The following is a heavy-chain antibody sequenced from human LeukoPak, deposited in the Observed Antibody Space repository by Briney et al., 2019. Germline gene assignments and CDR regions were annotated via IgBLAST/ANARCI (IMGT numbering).Heavy chain of an antibody. CDR3: ARPLPPRFPVGWFDP. J-gene: IGHJ5*02. V-gene: IGHV4-39*02. CDR2: ISYGGST. D-gene: IGHD1-26*01. CDR1: GGSISSSSYS. Sequence: PSETLSLTCTVSGGSISSSSYSWGWIRQPPGKGLEWIGIISYGGSTHYNPSLKSRVYISVDTSKNHFSLKLSSVTAADTAAYYCARPLPPRFPVGWFDPWGQGTLVTVSS.